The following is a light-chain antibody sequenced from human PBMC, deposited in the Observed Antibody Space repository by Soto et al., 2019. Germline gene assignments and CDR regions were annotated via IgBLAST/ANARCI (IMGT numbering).Light chain of an antibody. CDR1: QSVSSNY. V-gene: IGKV3-20*01. Sequence: EIVLTQSPVTLSLSPGERATLSCRASQSVSSNYITWYQQKPGQAPRRLIFGASSRATGIPDRCSGSGSGTDFSLTISRREPEDFAVYYCQQYGSSPSTFGQGTKVHIK. CDR2: GAS. J-gene: IGKJ1*01. CDR3: QQYGSSPST.